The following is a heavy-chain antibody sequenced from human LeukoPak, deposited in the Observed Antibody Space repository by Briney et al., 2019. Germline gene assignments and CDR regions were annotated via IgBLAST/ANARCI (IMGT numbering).Heavy chain of an antibody. Sequence: GGXXRLSCAASGFTFDDYAMHWVRQAPGKGLEWVSLISGDGGSTYYADSVKGRFTISRDNSKNSLYLQMNSLRTEDTALYYCAKDRRHGYNYNYFDYWGQGTLVTVSS. CDR3: AKDRRHGYNYNYFDY. CDR1: GFTFDDYA. V-gene: IGHV3-43*02. J-gene: IGHJ4*02. CDR2: ISGDGGST. D-gene: IGHD5-24*01.